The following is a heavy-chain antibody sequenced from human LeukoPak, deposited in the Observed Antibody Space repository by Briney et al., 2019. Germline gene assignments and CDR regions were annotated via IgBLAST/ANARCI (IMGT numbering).Heavy chain of an antibody. CDR3: ARPRYGSGSLDS. D-gene: IGHD3-10*01. V-gene: IGHV4-34*01. CDR1: GESFSGHY. J-gene: IGHJ4*02. CDR2: INHSGST. Sequence: PSETLSFTCAVYGESFSGHYWTWIRQPPGRGLEWIGEINHSGSTTSNPSPNNRVTISVDTSKNQFSLKLTSVTAADTAVYYCARPRYGSGSLDSWGQGTLVTVSS.